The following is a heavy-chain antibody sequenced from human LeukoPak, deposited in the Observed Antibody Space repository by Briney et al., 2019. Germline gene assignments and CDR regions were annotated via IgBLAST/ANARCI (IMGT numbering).Heavy chain of an antibody. J-gene: IGHJ3*02. CDR2: ISGSGGNT. CDR1: GFSFSSYA. Sequence: GGSLRLSCAASGFSFSSYAMSWVRQAPGKGLEWVSAISGSGGNTYYADSVKGRFTISRDNSKNTQYLQMNSLRAEDTAVYYCAKEDGRYSTWGAFDIWGQGTMVTVSS. V-gene: IGHV3-23*01. CDR3: AKEDGRYSTWGAFDI. D-gene: IGHD1-26*01.